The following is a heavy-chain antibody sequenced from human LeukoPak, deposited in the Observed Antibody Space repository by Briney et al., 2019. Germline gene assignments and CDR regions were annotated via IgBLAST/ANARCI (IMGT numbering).Heavy chain of an antibody. J-gene: IGHJ4*02. CDR3: ARDPGLAAAGTLPKK. CDR1: GFTFSSYA. Sequence: GRSLRLSCAASGFTFSSYAMHWVRQAPGKGLEWVAVISYDGSNKYYADSVKGRFTISRDNSKNTLYLQMNSLRAEDTAVYYCARDPGLAAAGTLPKKRGQGTLVTVSS. CDR2: ISYDGSNK. V-gene: IGHV3-30*04. D-gene: IGHD6-13*01.